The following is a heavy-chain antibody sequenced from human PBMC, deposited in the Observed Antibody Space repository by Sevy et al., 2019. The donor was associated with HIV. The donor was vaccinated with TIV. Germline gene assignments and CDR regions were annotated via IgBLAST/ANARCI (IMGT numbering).Heavy chain of an antibody. Sequence: GGSLRLSCAASGFTFSSYAMNWVRQAPGKGLEWVSSINAISSNIYYPDSVKGRFTNTRDNAENSVYLQMNSVRAEDSAVYYCARDLFSGGNAVYGYWGQGTLVTVSS. CDR1: GFTFSSYA. J-gene: IGHJ4*02. CDR2: INAISSNI. V-gene: IGHV3-21*01. CDR3: ARDLFSGGNAVYGY. D-gene: IGHD2-15*01.